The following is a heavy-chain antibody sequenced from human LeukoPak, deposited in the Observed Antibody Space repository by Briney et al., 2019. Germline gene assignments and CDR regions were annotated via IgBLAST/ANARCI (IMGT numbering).Heavy chain of an antibody. Sequence: PSEIVSLTCAVSGASFSGNFWTWIRQSPGKGLEWIGEINHSGSTNYNPSLKSRVTISVDTSKNQFSLKLSSVTAADTAVYYCARVGRITGTRYYFDYWGQGTLVSVSS. CDR3: ARVGRITGTRYYFDY. V-gene: IGHV4-34*01. D-gene: IGHD1-20*01. J-gene: IGHJ4*02. CDR1: GASFSGNF. CDR2: INHSGST.